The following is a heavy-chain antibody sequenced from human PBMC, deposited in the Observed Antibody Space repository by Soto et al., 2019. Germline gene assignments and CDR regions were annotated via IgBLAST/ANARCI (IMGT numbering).Heavy chain of an antibody. CDR3: ARGRSSTSPYPIGY. V-gene: IGHV4-31*03. Sequence: QVQLQESGPGLVKPSQTLSLTCTVSGGSISSGGYYWSWIRQHPGRGLEWIGYIYYSGSTYYNSSLKTRVTVSVDTSKNQLSLKLSSVTATDTAVYYCARGRSSTSPYPIGYWGQGTLVTVSS. CDR1: GGSISSGGYY. D-gene: IGHD2-2*01. J-gene: IGHJ4*02. CDR2: IYYSGST.